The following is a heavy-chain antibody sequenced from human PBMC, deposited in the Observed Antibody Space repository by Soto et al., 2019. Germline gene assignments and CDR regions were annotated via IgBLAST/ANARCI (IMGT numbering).Heavy chain of an antibody. CDR3: ARGVYYDSRGYYFFF. J-gene: IGHJ4*02. Sequence: SVKVSCKASGGTFSRYALSWVRQAPGQGPEWMGGIVPMFGTANYAQKFQGRVTITADESTSTAYMQLSSLRSEDTAVYYCARGVYYDSRGYYFFFWGQGTLVTVSS. CDR2: IVPMFGTA. V-gene: IGHV1-69*13. CDR1: GGTFSRYA. D-gene: IGHD3-22*01.